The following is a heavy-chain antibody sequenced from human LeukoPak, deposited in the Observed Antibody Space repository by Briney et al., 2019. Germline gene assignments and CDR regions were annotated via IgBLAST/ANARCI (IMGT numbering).Heavy chain of an antibody. D-gene: IGHD2-2*01. Sequence: SETLSLTCTVSGGSISSYYWSWIRQPPGKGLEWIGYIYYSGSTNYNPSLKSRVTISVDTSKNQFSLKLSSVTAADTAVYYCASDGREYQLLWGSGWFDPWGQGTLVTVSS. J-gene: IGHJ5*02. CDR2: IYYSGST. CDR3: ASDGREYQLLWGSGWFDP. CDR1: GGSISSYY. V-gene: IGHV4-59*01.